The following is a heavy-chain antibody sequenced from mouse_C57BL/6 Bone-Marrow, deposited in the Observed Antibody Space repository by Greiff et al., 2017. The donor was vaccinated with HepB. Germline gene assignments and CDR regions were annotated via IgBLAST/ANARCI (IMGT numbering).Heavy chain of an antibody. Sequence: EVQLQQSGTVLARPGASVKMSCKTSGYTFTSYWMHWVKQRPGPGLEWIGAIYPGNSDTSYNQKFKGKAKLTAVTSASTAYMELSSLTNEDSAVYYCTRSGFTTVDAMDYWGQGTSVTVSS. CDR3: TRSGFTTVDAMDY. CDR2: IYPGNSDT. V-gene: IGHV1-5*01. D-gene: IGHD1-1*01. CDR1: GYTFTSYW. J-gene: IGHJ4*01.